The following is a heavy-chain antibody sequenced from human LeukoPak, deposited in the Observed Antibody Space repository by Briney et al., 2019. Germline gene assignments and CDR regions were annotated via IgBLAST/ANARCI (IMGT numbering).Heavy chain of an antibody. J-gene: IGHJ6*03. V-gene: IGHV3-21*01. CDR2: ITSTGTYT. CDR3: ARDPYSGSYGDSYYYYMDV. Sequence: PGGSLRLSCAASGFTFSNAWMSWVRQAPGKGLEWVSSITSTGTYTFYADSVKGRFTISRDNAKNSLYLQMNSLRAEDTAIYYCARDPYSGSYGDSYYYYMDVWGKGTTVTISS. CDR1: GFTFSNAW. D-gene: IGHD1-26*01.